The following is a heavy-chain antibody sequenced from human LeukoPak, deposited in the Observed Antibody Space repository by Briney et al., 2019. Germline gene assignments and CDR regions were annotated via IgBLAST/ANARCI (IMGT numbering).Heavy chain of an antibody. Sequence: GASVRVSCKASGYTFTNFDINWVRQATGQGLEWMGWMNPNSGNTGYAQKFQGRVTMTRNTSISTAYMELSSLRSEDTAVYYCAKSGDPMAFFHYYMDVWGKGTTVTVSS. V-gene: IGHV1-8*01. J-gene: IGHJ6*03. CDR2: MNPNSGNT. CDR3: AKSGDPMAFFHYYMDV. CDR1: GYTFTNFD. D-gene: IGHD1-26*01.